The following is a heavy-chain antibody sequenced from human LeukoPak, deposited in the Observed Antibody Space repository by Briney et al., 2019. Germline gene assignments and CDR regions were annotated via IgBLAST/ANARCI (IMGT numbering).Heavy chain of an antibody. Sequence: SETLSLTCTVSGGSISSYYWSWIRQPPGKGLEWIGYIHYSGSTNYNPSLKSRVTISVDTSKNQFSLKLSSVTAADTAVYYCARGWYGAPKTYYYYYGMDVWGQGTTVTVSS. D-gene: IGHD3-10*01. CDR1: GGSISSYY. CDR3: ARGWYGAPKTYYYYYGMDV. V-gene: IGHV4-59*08. CDR2: IHYSGST. J-gene: IGHJ6*02.